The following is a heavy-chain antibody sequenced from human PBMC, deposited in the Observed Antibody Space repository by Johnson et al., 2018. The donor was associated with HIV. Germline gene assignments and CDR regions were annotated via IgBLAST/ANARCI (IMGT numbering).Heavy chain of an antibody. CDR2: ISNDGSDT. CDR1: GFTFSSYG. J-gene: IGHJ3*02. V-gene: IGHV3-30*02. Sequence: QVQLVESGGGLIQPGGSLRLSCVASGFTFSSYGMNWVRQAPGKGLEWVVLISNDGSDTYFAASLKGRFNIYRDNFKNTVYLQMISLRTVDTAVYYCAMGYTWNDFFIWVQGTMVTVSS. D-gene: IGHD1-1*01. CDR3: AMGYTWNDFFI.